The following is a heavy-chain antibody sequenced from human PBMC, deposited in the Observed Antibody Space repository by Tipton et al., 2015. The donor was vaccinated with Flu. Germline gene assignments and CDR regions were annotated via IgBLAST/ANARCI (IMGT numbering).Heavy chain of an antibody. CDR1: GGSFSGYY. D-gene: IGHD3-9*01. CDR3: ATALGSDYDILTGSPYYYYGMDV. V-gene: IGHV4-34*01. J-gene: IGHJ6*02. Sequence: LRLSCAVYGGSFSGYYWSWIRQPPGKGLEWIGEINHSGSTNYNPSLKSRVTISVDTSKNQFPLKLSSVTAADTAVYYCATALGSDYDILTGSPYYYYGMDVWGQGTTVTVSS. CDR2: INHSGST.